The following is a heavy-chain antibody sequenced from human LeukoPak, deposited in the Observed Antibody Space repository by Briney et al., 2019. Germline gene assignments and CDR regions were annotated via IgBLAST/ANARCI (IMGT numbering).Heavy chain of an antibody. J-gene: IGHJ4*02. D-gene: IGHD3-16*02. CDR3: ATDDPVMLTFGGVINLPFDY. V-gene: IGHV1-24*01. CDR2: FDREDGEI. CDR1: GNTLTESA. Sequence: ASVKVSCKVSGNTLTESAVHWVRQAPGKGLEWMGGFDREDGEIVYAQKFKGRVPLTEDTSTDTAYMELSSLSSEDTAMYYCATDDPVMLTFGGVINLPFDYWGRGTLVTVSS.